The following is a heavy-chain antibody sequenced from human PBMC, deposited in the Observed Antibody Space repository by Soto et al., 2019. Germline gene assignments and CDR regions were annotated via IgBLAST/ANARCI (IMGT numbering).Heavy chain of an antibody. D-gene: IGHD3-16*01. CDR3: ARRGRYAYYHDN. Sequence: EVQLVESGGGVVQPGESLRLSCTASGFTFSTYWMHWVRQAPGKGLVWLSRLKGDGSMTDYADTVKGGFTISRDNAEKALYIQINGLRAEDTAIYYCARRGRYAYYHDNWCQGALVTVSS. J-gene: IGHJ4*02. CDR1: GFTFSTYW. V-gene: IGHV3-74*01. CDR2: LKGDGSMT.